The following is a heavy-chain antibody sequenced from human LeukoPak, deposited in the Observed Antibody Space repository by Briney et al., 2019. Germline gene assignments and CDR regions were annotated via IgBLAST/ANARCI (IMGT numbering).Heavy chain of an antibody. V-gene: IGHV3-23*01. CDR1: GFTFSSYA. CDR2: ISGSGGST. D-gene: IGHD4-23*01. J-gene: IGHJ6*02. Sequence: GGSLRLSCAASGFTFSSYAMSWVRQAPGKGLEWVSAISGSGGSTYYADSVKGRFTISRDNSKNTLYLQMNSLRAEDTAVYYCAKTTDCGGNRNYYYYGMDVWGQGTTVTVSS. CDR3: AKTTDCGGNRNYYYYGMDV.